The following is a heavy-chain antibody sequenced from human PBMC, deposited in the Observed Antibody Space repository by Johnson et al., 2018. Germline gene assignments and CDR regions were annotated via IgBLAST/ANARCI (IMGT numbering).Heavy chain of an antibody. CDR2: IYYTVTT. Sequence: QVQLQESGPGLMKPSETLSLTCTVSGGSISSYFWSWIRQPPGKGLEWIGYIYYTVTTNYNPSLKSRVTISVDTSKNQVSLNLRAVTAAYPAVDYCARLTRTFYFANFSGMDGWGQGTTVIVSS. CDR1: GGSISSYF. CDR3: ARLTRTFYFANFSGMDG. J-gene: IGHJ6*02. D-gene: IGHD3-3*02. V-gene: IGHV4-59*12.